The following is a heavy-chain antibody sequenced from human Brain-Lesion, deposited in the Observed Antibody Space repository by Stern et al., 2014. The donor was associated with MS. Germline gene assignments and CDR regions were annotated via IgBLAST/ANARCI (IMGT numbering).Heavy chain of an antibody. D-gene: IGHD3-3*01. CDR3: ARDQRGITIFGVVTDYYSLGMDV. V-gene: IGHV1-2*02. Sequence: VQLVESEAEVKKPGASAKVSCKTSGYIFTGYYIHWVRQAPGQGLEWMAWINPNTGGTKYAQKFQGRVTMSRDTSISTAYVELSSLTSDDTAVYYCARDQRGITIFGVVTDYYSLGMDVWGQGTTVPVSS. J-gene: IGHJ6*02. CDR2: INPNTGGT. CDR1: GYIFTGYY.